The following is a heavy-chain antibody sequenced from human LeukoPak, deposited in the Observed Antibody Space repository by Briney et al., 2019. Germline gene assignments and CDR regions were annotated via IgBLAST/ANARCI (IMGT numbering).Heavy chain of an antibody. J-gene: IGHJ6*03. CDR1: GGSFSGYY. CDR2: INHSGST. D-gene: IGHD3-16*01. CDR3: AGPLGGRRYYYYYYMDV. Sequence: SETLSLTCAVYGGSFSGYYWSWIRQPPGKGLEWIGEINHSGSTNYNPSLKSRVTISVDTSKNQFSLKLSSVTAADTAVYYCAGPLGGRRYYYYYYMDVWGKGTTVTVSS. V-gene: IGHV4-34*01.